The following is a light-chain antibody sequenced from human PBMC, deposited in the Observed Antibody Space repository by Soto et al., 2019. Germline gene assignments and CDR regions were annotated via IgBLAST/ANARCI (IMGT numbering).Light chain of an antibody. CDR3: AAWDDTLNGLV. CDR1: SSNIGSNY. J-gene: IGLJ2*01. Sequence: QSVLTQPPSASGTPGQRVTISCSGSSSNIGSNYVYWYQQVPGTAPRLLMYRASQRPSGVPDRFSGSKSGTSASLAISGLRSEDEADYYCAAWDDTLNGLVFGGGPKLTV. CDR2: RAS. V-gene: IGLV1-47*01.